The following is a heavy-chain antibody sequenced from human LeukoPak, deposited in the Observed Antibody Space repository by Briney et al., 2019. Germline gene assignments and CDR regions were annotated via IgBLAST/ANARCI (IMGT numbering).Heavy chain of an antibody. CDR1: GFTFSSST. J-gene: IGHJ4*02. CDR2: ISSGGSTI. CDR3: ARGWNYYYFDY. D-gene: IGHD3-10*01. V-gene: IGHV3-48*04. Sequence: GGSLRLSCAASGFTFSSSTMNWVRQAPGKGLEWVSYISSGGSTISYADSVKGRFTISRDNAKNSLYLQMNSLRAEDTAVYYCARGWNYYYFDYWGQGTLVTVSS.